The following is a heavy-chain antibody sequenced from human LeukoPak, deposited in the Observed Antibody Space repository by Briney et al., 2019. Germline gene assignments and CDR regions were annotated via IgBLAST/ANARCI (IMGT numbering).Heavy chain of an antibody. V-gene: IGHV3-30*04. J-gene: IGHJ3*02. Sequence: GRSLRLSCAASGFTFSSYAMHWVRQAPGKGLEWVAVISYDGSNKYYADSVKGRFTISRDNSKNTLYLQMNSLRAEDTAVYYCAKVPRRGVIMDAFDIWGQGTMVTVSS. CDR1: GFTFSSYA. D-gene: IGHD3-10*01. CDR2: ISYDGSNK. CDR3: AKVPRRGVIMDAFDI.